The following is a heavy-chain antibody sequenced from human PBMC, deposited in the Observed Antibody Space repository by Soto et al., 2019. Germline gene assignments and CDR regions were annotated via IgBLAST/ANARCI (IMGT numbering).Heavy chain of an antibody. CDR2: ISGGGGST. J-gene: IGHJ3*01. D-gene: IGHD2-21*02. CDR1: GFTFGNYG. CDR3: AKGFIVVVTVIRPDDAFDV. V-gene: IGHV3-23*01. Sequence: EVQLLESGGGLVQPGGSLRLSCAASGFTFGNYGMNWVRQAPGKGLEGVSGISGGGGSTYYADSVKGRFTVSREPSKSTVFLEMKSLRAEDTAVYYCAKGFIVVVTVIRPDDAFDVWGQGTLVTVSS.